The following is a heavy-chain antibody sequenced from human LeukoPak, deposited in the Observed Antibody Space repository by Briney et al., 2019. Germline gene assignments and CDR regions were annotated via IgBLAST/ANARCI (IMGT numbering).Heavy chain of an antibody. CDR1: GYTFTGYY. CDR3: ARGEPIYDSSGYYSAVIDY. V-gene: IGHV1-2*02. CDR2: INPNSGGT. D-gene: IGHD3-22*01. Sequence: GASVKVTCQASGYTFTGYYMHWVRQAPAQGLEWMGWINPNSGGTNYAQKFQGRVTMTRDTSISTAYMELSRLRSDDTAVYYCARGEPIYDSSGYYSAVIDYWGQGTLVTVSS. J-gene: IGHJ4*02.